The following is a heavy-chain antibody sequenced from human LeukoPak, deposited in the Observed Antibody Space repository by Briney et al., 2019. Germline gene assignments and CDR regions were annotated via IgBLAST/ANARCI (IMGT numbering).Heavy chain of an antibody. CDR3: ARGGSAWDNPFDY. J-gene: IGHJ4*02. CDR1: GYTFTDYY. CDR2: INPNTGAT. D-gene: IGHD6-19*01. Sequence: ASVKVSCKASGYTFTDYYLHWVRQAPGQGLEWMGWINPNTGATDYAQNFQGRVAMTRDTSISTAYMDLSRLRSDDTAVYYCARGGSAWDNPFDYWGQGTLVTVSS. V-gene: IGHV1-2*02.